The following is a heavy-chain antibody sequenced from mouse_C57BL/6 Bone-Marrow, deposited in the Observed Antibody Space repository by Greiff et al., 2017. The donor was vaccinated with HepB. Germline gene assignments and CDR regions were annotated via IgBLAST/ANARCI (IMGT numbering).Heavy chain of an antibody. CDR1: GYTFTSYW. V-gene: IGHV1-55*01. J-gene: IGHJ1*03. D-gene: IGHD2-5*01. CDR3: TRCYSNSTPRWYFDV. CDR2: LYPGSGST. Sequence: QVQLQQPGAELVKPGASVKMSCKASGYTFTSYWITWVMRRPGQGLGWIGDLYPGSGSTTYNEKFKSKTTLAVDTSSSTAYMQLSSLTSEDSAVYYCTRCYSNSTPRWYFDVWGTGTTVTVSS.